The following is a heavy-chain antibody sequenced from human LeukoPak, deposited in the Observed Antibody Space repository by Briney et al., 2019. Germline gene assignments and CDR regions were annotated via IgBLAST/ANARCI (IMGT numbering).Heavy chain of an antibody. J-gene: IGHJ6*03. D-gene: IGHD6-13*01. CDR3: ARDRSLIAAAGTPYYYYMDV. Sequence: GGSLRLSCAASGLTVSSNCMSWVRQAPGKGLEWVSFIYSGGNTYYADSMKGRFTISRDNAKNSLYLQMNSLRADDTAVYYCARDRSLIAAAGTPYYYYMDVWGKGSTVTVSS. V-gene: IGHV3-53*01. CDR1: GLTVSSNC. CDR2: IYSGGNT.